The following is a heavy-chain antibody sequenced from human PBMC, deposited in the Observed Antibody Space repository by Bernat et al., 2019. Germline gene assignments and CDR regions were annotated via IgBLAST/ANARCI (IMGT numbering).Heavy chain of an antibody. D-gene: IGHD2-21*02. Sequence: QVQLVASGGGVVRPGTSLRLSYVGSGFTFRSFGIHWVRQAPGKGLEWVTLASNDGTNKPYADSVRGRFTTSRDNSKNTVYLHMNSLRVDDTAIYYCARDGTAWCPDFWGLGTLVTVAP. CDR1: GFTFRSFG. CDR3: ARDGTAWCPDF. J-gene: IGHJ4*02. V-gene: IGHV3-30*19. CDR2: ASNDGTNK.